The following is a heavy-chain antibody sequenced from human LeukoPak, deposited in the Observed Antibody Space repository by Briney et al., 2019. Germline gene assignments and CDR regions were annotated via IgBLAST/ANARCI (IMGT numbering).Heavy chain of an antibody. V-gene: IGHV3-11*04. CDR2: ISSSGSTI. CDR3: ARASRVVVPAAIAGEFDY. CDR1: GFTFSDYY. Sequence: GGSLRLSCAASGFTFSDYYMSWIRQAPGKGLEWVSYISSSGSTIYYADSVKGRFTISRDNAKNSLYLQMNSLRAEDTAVYYCARASRVVVPAAIAGEFDYWGQGTLVTVSS. D-gene: IGHD2-2*02. J-gene: IGHJ4*02.